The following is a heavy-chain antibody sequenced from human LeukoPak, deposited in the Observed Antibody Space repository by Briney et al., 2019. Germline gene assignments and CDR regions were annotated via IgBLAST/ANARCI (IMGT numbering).Heavy chain of an antibody. CDR2: IYYTGNT. Sequence: SETLSLTCSVSGGSIGSSNYHWGWIRQPPGKGLEWIGTIYYTGNTYYNPSLKSRVTISVDTSKNQFSLKVSSVTAADTAVYYCASKAYCRGDCFSGYYYYYMDVWGRETTVTVSS. D-gene: IGHD2-21*02. J-gene: IGHJ6*03. CDR3: ASKAYCRGDCFSGYYYYYMDV. CDR1: GGSIGSSNYH. V-gene: IGHV4-39*01.